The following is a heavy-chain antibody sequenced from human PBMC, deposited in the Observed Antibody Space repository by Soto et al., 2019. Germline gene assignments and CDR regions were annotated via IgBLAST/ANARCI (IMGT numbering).Heavy chain of an antibody. J-gene: IGHJ6*02. Sequence: PSETLSLTCDVSGGSTDNSHSFWGWVRQPPGRGLEFLGSVYYSGGTYYNPSLKSRVTVSVDTSKNQVSLKVGSVTAADTAVYYCASSSLYGMDVWGQGTTVTVSS. CDR3: ASSSLYGMDV. V-gene: IGHV4-39*01. CDR1: GGSTDNSHSF. CDR2: VYYSGGT.